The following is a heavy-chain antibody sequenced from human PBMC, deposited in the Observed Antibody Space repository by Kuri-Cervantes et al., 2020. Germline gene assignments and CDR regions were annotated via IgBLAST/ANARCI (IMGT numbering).Heavy chain of an antibody. V-gene: IGHV3-7*01. CDR2: IKEDGSIK. J-gene: IGHJ4*02. CDR1: GFTFSRYW. Sequence: GGSLRLSCAASGFTFSRYWMTWVRQAPGKGLEWVANIKEDGSIKYYMDSVKGRFTISRDNSKNTLYLQMNSLRAEDTAVYYCARDGRSGSYPRGFFDCWGQGTLVTVSS. D-gene: IGHD1-26*01. CDR3: ARDGRSGSYPRGFFDC.